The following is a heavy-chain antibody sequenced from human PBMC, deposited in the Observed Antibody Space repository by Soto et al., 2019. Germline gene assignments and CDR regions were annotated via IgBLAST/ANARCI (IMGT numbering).Heavy chain of an antibody. D-gene: IGHD1-1*01. J-gene: IGHJ5*01. V-gene: IGHV3-74*01. CDR1: GFIFRNYW. Sequence: EVKLVESGGGLVQPGGSLRLSCTASGFIFRNYWMYWVRQAPGKGPVWVARTNIDGTATSLADSVKGRFTIYRDNAKDTLYLQLPSLRAYATAVYCCASQSYDVRLDSWGQGPRVIVSS. CDR2: TNIDGTAT. CDR3: ASQSYDVRLDS.